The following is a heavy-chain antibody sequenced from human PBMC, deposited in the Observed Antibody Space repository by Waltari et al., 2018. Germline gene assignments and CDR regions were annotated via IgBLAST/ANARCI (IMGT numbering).Heavy chain of an antibody. CDR3: ARDLMYGEHPLFDR. J-gene: IGHJ5*02. Sequence: DVQLAESGGGLVQPGRSLRLSCTTSGFTFVDYSMNWVRQAPGRGLEWVGFIRSKAYGETTDYAASVRGRFTISRDDSKSIAYLQMNSLKTEDTAIHFCARDLMYGEHPLFDRWGQGTLVTVSS. CDR1: GFTFVDYS. V-gene: IGHV3-49*04. D-gene: IGHD4-17*01. CDR2: IRSKAYGETT.